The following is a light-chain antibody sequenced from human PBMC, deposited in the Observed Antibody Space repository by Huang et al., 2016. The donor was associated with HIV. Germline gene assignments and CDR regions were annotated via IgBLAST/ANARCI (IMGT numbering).Light chain of an antibody. CDR2: GAS. V-gene: IGKV3-20*01. CDR3: QQYDSSPMYT. Sequence: EIVLTQSPGTLSLSPGERATLSFRASQSVSSTFLAWYQQKPGQAPRLLIYGASNRGTGIPDRFSGSWSGTDFTLTISRLEPEDFAVYHCQQYDSSPMYTFGQGTKLEIK. J-gene: IGKJ2*01. CDR1: QSVSSTF.